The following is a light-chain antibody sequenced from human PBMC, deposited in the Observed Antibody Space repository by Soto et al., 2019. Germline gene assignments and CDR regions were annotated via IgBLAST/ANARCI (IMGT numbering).Light chain of an antibody. CDR2: GVT. Sequence: QSALTQPASVSGSPGQSITISCTGTSSDVGAYNYVCWYQRHPGKAPKLMIYGVTNRPSGVSNRFSASKSGNTASLSISGLRAEYEADYYCSSYTSNRSLLFGGGTKLTVL. J-gene: IGLJ2*01. CDR3: SSYTSNRSLL. V-gene: IGLV2-14*03. CDR1: SSDVGAYNY.